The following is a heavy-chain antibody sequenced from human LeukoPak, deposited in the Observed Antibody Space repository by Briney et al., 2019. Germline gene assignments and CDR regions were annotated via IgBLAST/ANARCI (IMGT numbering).Heavy chain of an antibody. CDR1: GFTFGDYA. D-gene: IGHD3-9*01. Sequence: GGSLRLSCTASGFTFGDYAMSWFRQAPGKGLEWVGFIRSKAYGGTTEYAASVKGRFTISRDDSKSIAYLQMNSLKTEDTAVYYCTRGGFDWRRNWFDPWGQGTLVTVSS. J-gene: IGHJ5*02. V-gene: IGHV3-49*03. CDR3: TRGGFDWRRNWFDP. CDR2: IRSKAYGGTT.